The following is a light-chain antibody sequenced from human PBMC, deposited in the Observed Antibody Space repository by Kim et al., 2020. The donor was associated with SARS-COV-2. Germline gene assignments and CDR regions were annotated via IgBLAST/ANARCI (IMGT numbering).Light chain of an antibody. V-gene: IGLV3-21*04. J-gene: IGLJ2*01. CDR3: QVWDSSSDHPV. Sequence: APGKKASITCGGNNIGSKSVHWYQRKPGQAPVLVIYYDSDRPSGIPERFSGSNSGNTATLTISRVEAGDEADYYCQVWDSSSDHPVFGGGTQLTVL. CDR1: NIGSKS. CDR2: YDS.